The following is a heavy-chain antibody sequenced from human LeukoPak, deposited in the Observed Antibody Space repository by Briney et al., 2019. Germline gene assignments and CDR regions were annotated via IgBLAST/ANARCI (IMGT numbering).Heavy chain of an antibody. D-gene: IGHD6-13*01. Sequence: GGSLRLSCAASGFTFSSYSMNWVRQAPGKGLEWVSSISSSSSYIYYADSVKGRFTISRDNAKNSLYLQMNSLRAEDTAVYYCARDADSSSWSMYYYYGMDVWAKGPRSPSP. CDR3: ARDADSSSWSMYYYYGMDV. CDR2: ISSSSSYI. CDR1: GFTFSSYS. J-gene: IGHJ6*02. V-gene: IGHV3-21*01.